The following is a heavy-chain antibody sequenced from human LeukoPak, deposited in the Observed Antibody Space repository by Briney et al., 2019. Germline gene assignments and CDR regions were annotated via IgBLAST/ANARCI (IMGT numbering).Heavy chain of an antibody. Sequence: PGGSLRLSCAASGFTFSSYGMHWVRQAPGKGLEWVAVISYDGSNNYYADSVKGRFTISRDNSKNTLYLQMNSLRAEDTAVYYCAKGHIAVAGTGDYWGQGTLVTVSS. J-gene: IGHJ4*02. CDR1: GFTFSSYG. V-gene: IGHV3-30*18. CDR2: ISYDGSNN. D-gene: IGHD6-19*01. CDR3: AKGHIAVAGTGDY.